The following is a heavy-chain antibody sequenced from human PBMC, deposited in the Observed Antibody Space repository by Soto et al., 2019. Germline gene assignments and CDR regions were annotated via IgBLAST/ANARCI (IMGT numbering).Heavy chain of an antibody. D-gene: IGHD1-26*01. J-gene: IGHJ4*02. V-gene: IGHV3-30*03. Sequence: QVQLVESGGGVVQPGRSLSLSCAASGFTFRNYVMHWVRQAPGKGLEWVAVISSDGSNKYYADSVKGRFTISRDNSKNTLYLQMNRLRIEDTGVYYCTRDRDTHRNYWGQGTLVTFSA. CDR1: GFTFRNYV. CDR2: ISSDGSNK. CDR3: TRDRDTHRNY.